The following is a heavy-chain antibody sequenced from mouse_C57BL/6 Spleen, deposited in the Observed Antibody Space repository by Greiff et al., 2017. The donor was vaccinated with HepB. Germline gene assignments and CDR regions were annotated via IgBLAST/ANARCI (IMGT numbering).Heavy chain of an antibody. CDR3: VSLNWDGYFDY. D-gene: IGHD4-1*02. V-gene: IGHV10-1*01. CDR2: IRSKSNNYAT. CDR1: GFSFNTYA. Sequence: EVKLVESGGGLVQPKGSLKLSCAASGFSFNTYAMNWVRQAPGKGLEWVARIRSKSNNYATYYADSVKDRFTISRDDSESMLYLQMNNLKTEDTAMYYCVSLNWDGYFDYWGQGTTLTVSS. J-gene: IGHJ2*01.